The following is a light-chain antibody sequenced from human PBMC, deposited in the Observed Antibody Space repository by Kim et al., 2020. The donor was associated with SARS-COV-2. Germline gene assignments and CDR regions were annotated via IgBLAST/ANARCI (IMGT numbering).Light chain of an antibody. J-gene: IGLJ3*02. CDR1: SLRYYY. CDR2: GKD. Sequence: ALGQKIRITCQGDSLRYYYASWYQQKAGQAPLLVMYGKDNRPRGIPDRFSGSSSGDTASLTITGTQAEDEAEYYCTSRDSSSNPLVFGGGTQLTVL. CDR3: TSRDSSSNPLV. V-gene: IGLV3-19*01.